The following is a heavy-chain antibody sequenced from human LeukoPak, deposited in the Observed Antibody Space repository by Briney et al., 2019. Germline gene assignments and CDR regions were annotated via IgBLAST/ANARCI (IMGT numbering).Heavy chain of an antibody. CDR3: ARDGYNWNHDY. CDR1: GFSFRFYA. D-gene: IGHD1-20*01. J-gene: IGHJ4*02. CDR2: MSGSGGHT. V-gene: IGHV3-23*01. Sequence: GGSLRLSCAASGFSFRFYAICWDTQAPGKGLEWVSAMSGSGGHTYYADSVKGRFTISRDNSKNTLYLQMNSLRAEDTAVYYCARDGYNWNHDYWGQGTLVTVSS.